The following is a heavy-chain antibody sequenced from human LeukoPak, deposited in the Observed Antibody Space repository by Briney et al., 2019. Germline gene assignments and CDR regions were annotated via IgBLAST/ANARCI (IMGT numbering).Heavy chain of an antibody. CDR2: IFYSGTT. CDR3: ARSSGSYWGFFDY. J-gene: IGHJ4*02. V-gene: IGHV4-59*11. Sequence: PSETLSLTCTVSGGSISSHFWSWIRQPPGKGLEWIGYIFYSGTTKYNPSLRSRVTISADTSKNQFSLKLSSVTAADTAVYYCARSSGSYWGFFDYWGQGTLVTVSS. D-gene: IGHD1-26*01. CDR1: GGSISSHF.